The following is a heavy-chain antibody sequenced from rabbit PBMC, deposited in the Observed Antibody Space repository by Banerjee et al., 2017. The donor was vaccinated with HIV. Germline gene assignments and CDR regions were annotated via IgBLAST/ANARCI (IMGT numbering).Heavy chain of an antibody. CDR3: ARGLTLVDL. V-gene: IGHV1S40*01. Sequence: QSLEESGGGLVRPEGSLTLTCKASGFDLSTYYFMCWVRQAPGKGLEWIGCIYTSSGNAYYASWAKGRFTISKTSSTTVTLQMTSLTAADTATYFCARGLTLVDLWGPGTLVTVS. D-gene: IGHD6-1*01. CDR2: IYTSSGNA. J-gene: IGHJ4*01. CDR1: GFDLSTYYF.